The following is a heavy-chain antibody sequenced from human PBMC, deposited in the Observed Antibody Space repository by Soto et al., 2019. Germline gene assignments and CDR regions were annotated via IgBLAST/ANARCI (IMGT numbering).Heavy chain of an antibody. CDR2: MNPTSGNT. CDR3: ARESAGTTGEFGK. CDR1: GYTFTSYD. V-gene: IGHV1-8*01. J-gene: IGHJ4*02. D-gene: IGHD1-7*01. Sequence: QVQLVQSGAEVKKPGASVKVSCKDSGYTFTSYDINWVRQATGQGLEWMGWMNPTSGNTGYEQKFQGRVTMTRNTSISTAYMELSSLRSEDTAVYYCARESAGTTGEFGKWGQGTLVTVSS.